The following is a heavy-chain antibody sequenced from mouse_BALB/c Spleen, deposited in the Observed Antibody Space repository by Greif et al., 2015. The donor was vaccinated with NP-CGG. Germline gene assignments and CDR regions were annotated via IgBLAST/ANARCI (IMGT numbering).Heavy chain of an antibody. CDR2: INPSNGGT. CDR1: GYTFTSYY. J-gene: IGHJ2*01. Sequence: VQLVESGAELVKPGASVKLSCKASGYTFTSYYMYWVKQRPGQGLEWIGEINPSNGGTNFNEKFKSKATLTVDKSSSTAYMQLSSLTSEDSAVYYCTRRYYYFDYWGQGTTLTVSS. V-gene: IGHV1S81*02. CDR3: TRRYYYFDY.